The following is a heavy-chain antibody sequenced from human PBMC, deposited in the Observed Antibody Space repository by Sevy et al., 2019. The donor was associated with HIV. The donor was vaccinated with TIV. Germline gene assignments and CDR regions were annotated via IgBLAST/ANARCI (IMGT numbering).Heavy chain of an antibody. CDR1: GFTFSSYD. D-gene: IGHD2-2*02. J-gene: IGHJ6*02. CDR2: IGTAGDT. CDR3: ARGSGRYCSSTSCYTLDYYYYGMDV. V-gene: IGHV3-13*01. Sequence: GGSLRLSCAASGFTFSSYDMHWVRQATGKGLEWVSAIGTAGDTYYPGSVKGRFTISRENAKNSLYLQMNSLIAGDTAVYYCARGSGRYCSSTSCYTLDYYYYGMDVWGQGTTVTVSS.